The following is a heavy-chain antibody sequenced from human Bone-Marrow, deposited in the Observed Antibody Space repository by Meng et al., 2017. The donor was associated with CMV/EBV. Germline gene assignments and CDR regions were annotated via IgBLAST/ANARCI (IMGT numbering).Heavy chain of an antibody. D-gene: IGHD1-14*01. CDR2: INPSGGST. J-gene: IGHJ6*02. V-gene: IGHV1-46*01. Sequence: ASVKVSCKASGYTFTNYYMHWVRQAPGHGLEWMGIINPSGGSTTFAQRFQGRISMTRDTSTSTFYMTLSSLSSKDTAVYYCARGTWNHAHYYYYGMDVWGQGTTVTVSS. CDR3: ARGTWNHAHYYYYGMDV. CDR1: GYTFTNYY.